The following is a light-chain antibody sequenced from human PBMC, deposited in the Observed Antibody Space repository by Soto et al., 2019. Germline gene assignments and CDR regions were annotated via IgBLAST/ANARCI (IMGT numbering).Light chain of an antibody. CDR2: DAS. V-gene: IGKV3-20*01. J-gene: IGKJ1*01. CDR3: QQYGSSPRT. Sequence: EIVLTQSPGTLSLSPGERATLSCRASQSVSSSKVAWYQQKPGQAPRLLIYDASSRAIGIPDRFSGSGSGTDFTLTISRLEPEDFAVYYCQQYGSSPRTFGQGTKVDI. CDR1: QSVSSSK.